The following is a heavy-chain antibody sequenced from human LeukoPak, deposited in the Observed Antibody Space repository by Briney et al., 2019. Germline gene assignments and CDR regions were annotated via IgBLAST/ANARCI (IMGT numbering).Heavy chain of an antibody. CDR3: ARANYHNN. D-gene: IGHD3-9*01. Sequence: GGPLRLSCVASGFSFNTYWMHWVRQAPGKGLVWVSRNSGDGSNTTYADSVKGRFTISRDNAKNTVYLQMNSLRAEDTAVYYCARANYHNNWGQGTLVTVSS. V-gene: IGHV3-74*01. CDR1: GFSFNTYW. J-gene: IGHJ4*02. CDR2: NSGDGSNT.